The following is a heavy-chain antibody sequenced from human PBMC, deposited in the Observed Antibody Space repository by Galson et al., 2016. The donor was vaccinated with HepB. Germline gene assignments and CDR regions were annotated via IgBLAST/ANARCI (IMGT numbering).Heavy chain of an antibody. J-gene: IGHJ4*02. D-gene: IGHD3-10*01. Sequence: SLRLSCAASGFTFSGYKLHWVRQAPGKGLDWMAVILYDGSDKYYADSVKGRFTISRDNSTNTLFLQMDSLRLEDTAVYYCAKAGQFDYFGSHWGQGTLVTVSS. CDR2: ILYDGSDK. CDR3: AKAGQFDYFGSH. V-gene: IGHV3-30*04. CDR1: GFTFSGYK.